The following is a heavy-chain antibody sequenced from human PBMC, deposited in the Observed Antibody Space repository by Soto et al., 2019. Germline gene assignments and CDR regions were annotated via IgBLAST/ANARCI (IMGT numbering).Heavy chain of an antibody. V-gene: IGHV3-30*04. D-gene: IGHD1-1*01. CDR2: IWYDGSNK. J-gene: IGHJ3*02. Sequence: SLRLSCASSGFTFSSYAMHWVRQAPGKGLEWVAVIWYDGSNKYYADSVKGRFTISRDNSKNTLYLQMNSLRAEDTAVYYCARDRAVMTTGAFAIWGQGTMVTVSS. CDR3: ARDRAVMTTGAFAI. CDR1: GFTFSSYA.